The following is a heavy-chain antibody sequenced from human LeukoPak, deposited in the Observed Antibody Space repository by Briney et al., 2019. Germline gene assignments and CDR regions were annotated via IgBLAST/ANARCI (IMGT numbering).Heavy chain of an antibody. Sequence: SQTLSLTCAVSGGSISSGGYSWSWIRQPPGKGLEWIGYIFYSGSTYYNPSLESRVTISVDTSKNQFSLKLNSVTAADTAVYYCARGDYGLYYFDYWGQGTLVTVSS. CDR1: GGSISSGGYS. V-gene: IGHV4-31*11. D-gene: IGHD4-17*01. CDR2: IFYSGST. J-gene: IGHJ4*02. CDR3: ARGDYGLYYFDY.